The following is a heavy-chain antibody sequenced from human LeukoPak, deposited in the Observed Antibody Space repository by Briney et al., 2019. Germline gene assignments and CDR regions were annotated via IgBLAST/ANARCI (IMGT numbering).Heavy chain of an antibody. V-gene: IGHV4-59*01. J-gene: IGHJ5*02. CDR1: GVSINSYY. CDR2: IYYSGYT. Sequence: SETLSLTCTVSGVSINSYYWSWLRQPPGKGLEWIGYIYYSGYTNYNPSLKSRVTISVDTSKNQFPLKLSSVTAADTAVYYCASSKTNGDSSGWYAWFDPWGQGTLVTVSS. CDR3: ASSKTNGDSSGWYAWFDP. D-gene: IGHD6-19*01.